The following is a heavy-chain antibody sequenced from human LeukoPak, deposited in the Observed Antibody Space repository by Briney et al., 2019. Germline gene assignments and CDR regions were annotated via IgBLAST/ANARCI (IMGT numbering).Heavy chain of an antibody. Sequence: GGSLRLPCAASGFTFSSYGMHWVRQAPGKGLEWVAVIWYDGSNKYYADSVKGRFTISRDNSKNTLYLQMNSLRAEDTAVYYCARDRGYCSSTSCRWFDPWGQGTLVTVSS. J-gene: IGHJ5*02. CDR3: ARDRGYCSSTSCRWFDP. CDR2: IWYDGSNK. D-gene: IGHD2-2*01. V-gene: IGHV3-33*01. CDR1: GFTFSSYG.